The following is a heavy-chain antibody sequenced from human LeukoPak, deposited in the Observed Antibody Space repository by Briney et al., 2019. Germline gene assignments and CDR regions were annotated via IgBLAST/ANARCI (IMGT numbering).Heavy chain of an antibody. CDR3: AKDVSMIVVGSFDY. Sequence: GGSLRLSCAASGFTFSSYAMGWVRQAPGKGLDWVSALSGSGTNTYYADSVKGRFTISRDNSKNTLYLQMNSLRAEDTAIYYCAKDVSMIVVGSFDYWGQGTLVTVSS. D-gene: IGHD3-22*01. CDR1: GFTFSSYA. CDR2: LSGSGTNT. V-gene: IGHV3-23*01. J-gene: IGHJ4*02.